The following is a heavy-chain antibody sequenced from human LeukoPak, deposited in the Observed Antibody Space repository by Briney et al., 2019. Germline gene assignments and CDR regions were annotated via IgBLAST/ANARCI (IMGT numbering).Heavy chain of an antibody. J-gene: IGHJ4*02. D-gene: IGHD3-16*01. CDR2: IYHRGST. CDR3: ARFSPRALGNFFDY. V-gene: IGHV4-30-2*01. Sequence: TLSLTCLVSGGPISSGSYSWSWVRQPPGKGLEWIGYIYHRGSTYFNPSLKSRVTMSLDRSKNQFSLNLTSVTAADTAVYYCARFSPRALGNFFDYWGQGTLVTVSS. CDR1: GGPISSGSYS.